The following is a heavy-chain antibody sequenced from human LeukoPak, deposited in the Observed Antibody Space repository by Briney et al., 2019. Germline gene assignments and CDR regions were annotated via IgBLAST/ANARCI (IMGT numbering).Heavy chain of an antibody. CDR1: GFSLSTSGVG. CDR2: IYWDDDK. V-gene: IGHV2-5*02. J-gene: IGHJ5*02. D-gene: IGHD2-2*01. Sequence: SGPTLVKPTQTLTLTCTFSGFSLSTSGVGVGWIRQPPGKALEWLALIYWDDDKRYSPSLKSRLTITKDTSKNQVVLTMTNMDPVETTTYFCAHRRDCSSTSCYGGALGWFDPWGQGTLGTVSS. CDR3: AHRRDCSSTSCYGGALGWFDP.